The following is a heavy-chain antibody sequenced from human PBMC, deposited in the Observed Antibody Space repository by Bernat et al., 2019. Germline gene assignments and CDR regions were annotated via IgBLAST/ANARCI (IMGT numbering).Heavy chain of an antibody. CDR1: GESFSGFY. V-gene: IGHV4-34*01. CDR3: ARRQQGVPPDF. CDR2: VQHSGTS. D-gene: IGHD3/OR15-3a*01. J-gene: IGHJ4*02. Sequence: QVQLDQWGAGLLKPSETLSLTCAVYGESFSGFYWTWIRQSPGKGPEWIGEVQHSGTSTYNLSLESRVTISADASKNQFSLKLTSVTAADTAIYYCARRQQGVPPDFWGQGTRVTVSS.